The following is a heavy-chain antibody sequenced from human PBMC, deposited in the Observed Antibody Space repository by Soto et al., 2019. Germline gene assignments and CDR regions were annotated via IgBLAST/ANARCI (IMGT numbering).Heavy chain of an antibody. Sequence: QVQLVQSGAEVKKPGSSVKVSCKASGGTFSSYAISWVRQAPGQGLEWMGGIIPIFGTANYAQKFQGRVTITADKSTSTAYMELSSLRSEDTAVYYCGRAQGGKTYCGGDCYSGGFDYWGQGTLVTVSS. J-gene: IGHJ4*02. V-gene: IGHV1-69*06. CDR3: GRAQGGKTYCGGDCYSGGFDY. CDR2: IIPIFGTA. CDR1: GGTFSSYA. D-gene: IGHD2-21*02.